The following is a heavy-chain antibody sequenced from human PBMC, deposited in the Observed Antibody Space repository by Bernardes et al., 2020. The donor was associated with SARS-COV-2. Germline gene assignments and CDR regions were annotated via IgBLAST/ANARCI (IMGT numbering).Heavy chain of an antibody. J-gene: IGHJ5*02. Sequence: GGSLRLSCAASGFTFSSYAMSWVRQAPGKGLEWVSAISGSGGSTYYADSVKGRFTISRDNSKNTLYLQMNSLRAEDTAVYYCAKENEGGMAALQNWFDPGVKETLFTVSS. CDR1: GFTFSSYA. CDR3: AKENEGGMAALQNWFDP. D-gene: IGHD6-13*01. V-gene: IGHV3-23*01. CDR2: ISGSGGST.